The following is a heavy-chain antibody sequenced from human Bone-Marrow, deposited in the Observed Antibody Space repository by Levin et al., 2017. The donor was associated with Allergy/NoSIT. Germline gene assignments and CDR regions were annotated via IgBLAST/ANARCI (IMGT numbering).Heavy chain of an antibody. CDR1: GFTFDDFA. D-gene: IGHD7-27*01. CDR2: INWNRGII. CDR3: AKGLNWGSPNTFDD. Sequence: SLKISCAASGFTFDDFAMHWVRQVPGKGLEWVSGINWNRGIIGYADSVKDRFTISRDNARNSLFLQINSLGPEDTALYYCAKGLNWGSPNTFDDWGQGTLVTVSS. V-gene: IGHV3-9*01. J-gene: IGHJ4*02.